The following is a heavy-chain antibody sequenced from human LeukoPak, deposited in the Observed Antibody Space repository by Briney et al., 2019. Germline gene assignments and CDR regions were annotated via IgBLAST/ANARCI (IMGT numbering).Heavy chain of an antibody. D-gene: IGHD7-27*01. CDR2: IIPILGIA. J-gene: IGHJ4*02. Sequence: SVKVSRKASGGTFSSYAISWVRQAPGQGLEWMGRIIPILGIANYAQKFQGRVTITADKSTSTAYMELSSLRSEDTAVYYCARDPQLTGDAQPFDYWGQGTLVTVSS. V-gene: IGHV1-69*04. CDR3: ARDPQLTGDAQPFDY. CDR1: GGTFSSYA.